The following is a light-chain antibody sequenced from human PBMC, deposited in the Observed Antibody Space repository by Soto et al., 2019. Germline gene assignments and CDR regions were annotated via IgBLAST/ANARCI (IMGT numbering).Light chain of an antibody. CDR2: DAS. Sequence: EIVLTQSPGTLSLSPGERATLSCRASQSIISSYLAWYQQKPGQAPRLLIYDASTRATGIPDRFSGSGSGTDFNLTISSLEPEDFAVYYCQQYGTSPPYTFGQGTKLAIK. J-gene: IGKJ2*01. CDR1: QSIISSY. CDR3: QQYGTSPPYT. V-gene: IGKV3-20*01.